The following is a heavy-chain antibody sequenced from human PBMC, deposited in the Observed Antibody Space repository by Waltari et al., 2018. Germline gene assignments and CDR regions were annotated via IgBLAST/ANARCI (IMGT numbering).Heavy chain of an antibody. CDR1: GFTVSNTY. V-gene: IGHV3-53*01. Sequence: EVQLVESGGGLIQPGGSLRLSCAASGFTVSNTYLSWVSQAPGKGMGWVSLIYSTGGTSYADSVKGRLTISRDNSKNTLYLQMNSLRVEDTAVYYCATRMVLAARNWGQGTLVTVSS. D-gene: IGHD6-6*01. CDR3: ATRMVLAARN. CDR2: IYSTGGT. J-gene: IGHJ4*02.